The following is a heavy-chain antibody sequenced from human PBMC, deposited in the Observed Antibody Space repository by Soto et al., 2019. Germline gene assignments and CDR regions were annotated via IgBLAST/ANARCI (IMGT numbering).Heavy chain of an antibody. CDR2: IYWDDDN. CDR3: DRVGAAAWFDP. CDR1: GFSLSTSGVG. J-gene: IGHJ5*01. D-gene: IGHD6-13*01. V-gene: IGHV2-5*02. Sequence: QITLKESGPTLVKPTQTLTLTCTFSGFSLSTSGVGVGWIRQPPGKALEWLALIYWDDDNRYSPSLKSRLTSTKDTSKNQVVLTMTNMDPVDTATYYCDRVGAAAWFDPWGQGALVNGSS.